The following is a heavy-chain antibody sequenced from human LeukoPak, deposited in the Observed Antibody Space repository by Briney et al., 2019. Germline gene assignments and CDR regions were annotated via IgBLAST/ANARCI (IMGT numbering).Heavy chain of an antibody. CDR2: ISYDGSNK. J-gene: IGHJ4*02. CDR3: AASGSYGGY. D-gene: IGHD1-26*01. V-gene: IGHV3-30*03. CDR1: GFTFSSYG. Sequence: GGSLRLSCAASGFTFSSYGMHWVRQAPGKGLEWVAVISYDGSNKYYADSVKGRFTISRDNSKNTLYLQMNSLRAEDTAVYYCAASGSYGGYWGQGTLVTVSS.